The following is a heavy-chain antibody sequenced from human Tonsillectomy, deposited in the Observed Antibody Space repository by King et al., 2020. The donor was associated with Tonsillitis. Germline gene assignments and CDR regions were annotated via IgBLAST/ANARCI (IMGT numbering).Heavy chain of an antibody. Sequence: VQLVESGGVVVQPGGSLRLSCAASGFTFDDYAMHWVRQAPGKGLEWVSLISWDGGSTYYADSVKGRFTISRDNSKNSLYLQMNSLRAEDTALYYCSKDRVVGARGGLDYWGQGTLVTVSS. V-gene: IGHV3-43D*03. D-gene: IGHD1-26*01. CDR3: SKDRVVGARGGLDY. CDR1: GFTFDDYA. CDR2: ISWDGGST. J-gene: IGHJ4*02.